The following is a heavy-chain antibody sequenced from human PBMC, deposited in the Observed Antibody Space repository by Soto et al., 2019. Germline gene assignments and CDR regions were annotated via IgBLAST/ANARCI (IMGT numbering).Heavy chain of an antibody. CDR3: ARNGYCSRDACSYGVDV. V-gene: IGHV3-11*01. J-gene: IGHJ6*02. CDR1: GFSFSDYY. CDR2: TSSSGSTT. D-gene: IGHD2-15*01. Sequence: QVQLVESGGGLVKPGGSLRLSCAASGFSFSDYYMSWIRQAPGKGLEWVSYTSSSGSTTYYADSVKGRFTVSRDNAKDSLWLQVNCLRADDTAVYYCARNGYCSRDACSYGVDVWGQGTTVTVSS.